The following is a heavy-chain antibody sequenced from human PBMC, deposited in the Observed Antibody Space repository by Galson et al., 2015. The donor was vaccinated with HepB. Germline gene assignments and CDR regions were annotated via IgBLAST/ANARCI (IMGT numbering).Heavy chain of an antibody. V-gene: IGHV3-64D*09. CDR2: ISSNGGST. CDR1: GFTFSSYA. D-gene: IGHD3-16*01. J-gene: IGHJ6*02. CDR3: VKDLGGPRVYYYYGMDV. Sequence: SLRLSCAASGFTFSSYAMHWVRQAPGKGLEYVSAISSNGGSTYYADSVKGRFTISRDNSKNTLYLQMSSLRAEDTAVYYCVKDLGGPRVYYYYGMDVWGQGTTVTVSS.